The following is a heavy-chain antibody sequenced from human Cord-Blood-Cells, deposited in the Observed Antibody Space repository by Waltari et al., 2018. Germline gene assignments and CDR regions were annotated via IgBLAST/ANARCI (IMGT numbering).Heavy chain of an antibody. V-gene: IGHV1-24*01. CDR3: ATGPSTVTLGY. CDR1: GYTLTELS. Sequence: QVQLVQSGAEVKKPGASVKVSCKVSGYTLTELSMHWVRQARGKGLEWMGGFDPEDSETIYAQEFQGRATMTEETSTDTAYMELSSLRSEDTAVYYCATGPSTVTLGYWGQGTLVTVSS. D-gene: IGHD4-17*01. J-gene: IGHJ4*02. CDR2: FDPEDSET.